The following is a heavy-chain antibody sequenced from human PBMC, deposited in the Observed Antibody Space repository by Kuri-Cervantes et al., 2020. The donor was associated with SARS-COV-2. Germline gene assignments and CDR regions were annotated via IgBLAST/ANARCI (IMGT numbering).Heavy chain of an antibody. V-gene: IGHV1-2*02. J-gene: IGHJ4*02. CDR3: ARDLGSSSQDDY. D-gene: IGHD6-6*01. CDR1: GYTFTGYY. CDR2: INPNSGGT. Sequence: ASVKVSCKASGYTFTGYYMHWVRQAPGQGLEWMGWINPNSGGTNYAQKFQGRVAMTRDTSISTAYMELSRLRSDDTAAYYCARDLGSSSQDDYWGQGTLVTVSS.